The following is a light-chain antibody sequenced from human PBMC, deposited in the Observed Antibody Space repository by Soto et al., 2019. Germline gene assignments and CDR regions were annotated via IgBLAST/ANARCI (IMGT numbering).Light chain of an antibody. CDR1: NSDVGGYEY. CDR2: EVR. V-gene: IGLV2-14*01. CDR3: ISYKTDDTFV. Sequence: QSALTQPASVSGSPGQSITISCTGTNSDVGGYEYVAWYQQHPGRVPKLMISEVRNRPSGASNRFSGSKSGNTASLTISGLRAEDEAEYFCISYKTDDTFVFGSGTKLTVL. J-gene: IGLJ1*01.